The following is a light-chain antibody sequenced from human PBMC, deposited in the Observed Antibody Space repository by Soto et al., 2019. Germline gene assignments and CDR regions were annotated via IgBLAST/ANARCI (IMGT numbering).Light chain of an antibody. CDR3: QQYNNWPPTFT. Sequence: EIVMTQSPATLSVSPGETVTLSCRASQSVSSNLAGYQQKPGQAPRLLIFAASTRATGIPARFSGSGSGTEFTLAISSLQSEDFAIYYCQQYNNWPPTFTFGQGTKLEIK. CDR1: QSVSSN. V-gene: IGKV3-15*01. J-gene: IGKJ2*01. CDR2: AAS.